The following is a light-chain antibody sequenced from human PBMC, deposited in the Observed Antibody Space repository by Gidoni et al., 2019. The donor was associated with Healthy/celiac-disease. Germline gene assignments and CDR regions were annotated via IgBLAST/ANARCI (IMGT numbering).Light chain of an antibody. CDR2: KVS. Sequence: MNQSPLSLPVTLGQQASISCRSSQSRVYRDENTYLHWFQQRPGQSPRRLISKVSDRDSGVPDRFSGSVSGTDFTLTISRVEAEDVGFYYCMQGTHWPYTFGQGTKLEI. CDR3: MQGTHWPYT. J-gene: IGKJ2*01. CDR1: QSRVYRDENTY. V-gene: IGKV2-30*01.